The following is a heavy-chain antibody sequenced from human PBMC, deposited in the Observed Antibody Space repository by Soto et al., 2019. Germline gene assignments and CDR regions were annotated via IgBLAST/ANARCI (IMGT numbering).Heavy chain of an antibody. CDR1: GGSISSNSYF. CDR3: ARRGPNNSYGYDHRLDP. D-gene: IGHD5-18*01. J-gene: IGHJ5*02. Sequence: SETLSLTCSVSGGSISSNSYFWDWIRQSPGKGLEWIGSVHFRGSTYYNPSLKSRVTISVDTSKNQFSLKLTSVTAADRAVYYCARRGPNNSYGYDHRLDPWGQGTLVTVSS. CDR2: VHFRGST. V-gene: IGHV4-39*01.